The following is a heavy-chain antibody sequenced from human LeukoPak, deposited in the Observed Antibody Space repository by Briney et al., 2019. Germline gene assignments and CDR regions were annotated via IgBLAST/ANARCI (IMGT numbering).Heavy chain of an antibody. V-gene: IGHV1-18*01. CDR2: ISAYNGNT. CDR1: GYTFTSYG. CDR3: ARDEGSSSQPFDY. D-gene: IGHD6-6*01. J-gene: IGHJ4*02. Sequence: ASVKVSCKASGYTFTSYGISWVRQAPGQGLEWMGRISAYNGNTNYIQKLQGRVTMTTDTSTSTAYVELRSLRSDDTAVYYCARDEGSSSQPFDYWGQGTLVTVSS.